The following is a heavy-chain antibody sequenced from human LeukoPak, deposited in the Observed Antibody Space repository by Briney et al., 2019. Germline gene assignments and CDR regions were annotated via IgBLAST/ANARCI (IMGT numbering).Heavy chain of an antibody. CDR3: ARLETYYDFWSGYSAPPPFDY. Sequence: GGSLRLSCAASGFSLSRYWMHWVRQAPGKGLEWVANIKQDGSEKYYVDSVKGRFTISRDNAKNSLYLQMNSLRAEDTAVYYCARLETYYDFWSGYSAPPPFDYWGQGTLVTVSS. V-gene: IGHV3-7*01. J-gene: IGHJ4*02. CDR1: GFSLSRYW. D-gene: IGHD3-3*01. CDR2: IKQDGSEK.